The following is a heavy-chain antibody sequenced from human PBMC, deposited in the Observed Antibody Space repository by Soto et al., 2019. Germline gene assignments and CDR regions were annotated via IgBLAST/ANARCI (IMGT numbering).Heavy chain of an antibody. V-gene: IGHV4-39*02. CDR2: IYYSGST. CDR3: ATQEVGGSYVYTFDP. D-gene: IGHD1-26*01. J-gene: IGHJ5*02. Sequence: QLQLQESGPGLVKPSETLSLTCTVSGGSISSSSYYWGWIRQPPGKGLEWIGSIYYSGSTYYNPSLKSRVTISVDTSKHLFSLKLSSVTAADTAVYYCATQEVGGSYVYTFDPWGQGTLVTVSS. CDR1: GGSISSSSYY.